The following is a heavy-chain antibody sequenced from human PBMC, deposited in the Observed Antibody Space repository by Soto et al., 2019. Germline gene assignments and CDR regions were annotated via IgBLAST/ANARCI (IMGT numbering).Heavy chain of an antibody. Sequence: GGSLRLSCAASGFTFSSYGMHWVRQAPGKXLEWVAVISYDGSNKYYADSVKGRFTISRDNSKNTLYLQMNSLRAEDTAVYYCAKDRGIAVGNYYYGMDVWGQGTTVTVSS. V-gene: IGHV3-30*18. J-gene: IGHJ6*02. CDR3: AKDRGIAVGNYYYGMDV. CDR2: ISYDGSNK. D-gene: IGHD6-19*01. CDR1: GFTFSSYG.